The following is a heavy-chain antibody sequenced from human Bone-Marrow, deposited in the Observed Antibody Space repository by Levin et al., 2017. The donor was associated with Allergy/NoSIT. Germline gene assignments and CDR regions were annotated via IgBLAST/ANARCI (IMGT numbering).Heavy chain of an antibody. CDR3: AREIAVAGMERRFDC. CDR2: ISYDGGKK. J-gene: IGHJ4*02. V-gene: IGHV3-30-3*01. Sequence: GESLKISCEASGFTFSSYAMHWVRQAPGKGLEWVAVISYDGGKKYYADSVKGRFTISRDNSKNTLYLQMNSLRPEDTAMYYCAREIAVAGMERRFDCWGQGTLVTVSS. CDR1: GFTFSSYA. D-gene: IGHD6-13*01.